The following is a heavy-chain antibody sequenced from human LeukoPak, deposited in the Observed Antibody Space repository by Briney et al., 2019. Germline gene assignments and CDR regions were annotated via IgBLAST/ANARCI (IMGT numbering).Heavy chain of an antibody. Sequence: GGSLRLSCAASGFSFSSNAMRWVRQAPGKGLGWVSAISNSGGRTQYADSVKGRFPISRDNSKNMLYLQMNSLRAEETALYYFAKDIYGDYGGLDYWGQGTLVTVSS. J-gene: IGHJ4*02. CDR2: ISNSGGRT. V-gene: IGHV3-23*01. CDR3: AKDIYGDYGGLDY. CDR1: GFSFSSNA. D-gene: IGHD4-17*01.